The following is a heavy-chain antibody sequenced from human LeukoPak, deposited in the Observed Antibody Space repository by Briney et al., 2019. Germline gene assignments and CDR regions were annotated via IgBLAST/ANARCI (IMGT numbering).Heavy chain of an antibody. CDR1: GFTFSSYA. V-gene: IGHV3-23*01. Sequence: GGSLRLSCAASGFTFSSYAMSWVRQAPGKGLEWVSAISGSGGSTYYADSVKGRFTISRDNSKNTLYLQMNSLRAEDTAVYYCAKDQFRITIFGVVIMSGMDVWGQGTTVTVSS. CDR3: AKDQFRITIFGVVIMSGMDV. J-gene: IGHJ6*02. CDR2: ISGSGGST. D-gene: IGHD3-3*01.